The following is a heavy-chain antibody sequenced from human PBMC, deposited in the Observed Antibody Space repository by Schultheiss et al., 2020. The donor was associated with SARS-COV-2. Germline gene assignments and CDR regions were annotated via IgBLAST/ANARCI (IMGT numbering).Heavy chain of an antibody. CDR1: GGSISSYY. CDR3: ARARAAPPLDYYYYMDV. Sequence: SETLSLTCTVSGGSISSYYWGWIRQPPGKGLEWIGSIYYSGSTNYNPSLKSRVTISVDTSKRHFSLKLSSVTAADTAVYYCARARAAPPLDYYYYMDVWGKGTTVTVSS. D-gene: IGHD2-15*01. J-gene: IGHJ6*03. CDR2: IYYSGST. V-gene: IGHV4-59*12.